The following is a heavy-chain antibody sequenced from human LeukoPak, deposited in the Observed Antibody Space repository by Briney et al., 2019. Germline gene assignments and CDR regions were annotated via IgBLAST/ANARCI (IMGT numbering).Heavy chain of an antibody. Sequence: GGSLRLSCAASGFTFSSYAMHWVRQAPGKGLEWVAVISYDGSNKYYADSVKGRFTISRDNSKNTLYLQMNSLRAEDTAVYYCARCQGNYDSSGYFAYYYYGMDVWGQGTTVTVSS. D-gene: IGHD3-22*01. CDR3: ARCQGNYDSSGYFAYYYYGMDV. J-gene: IGHJ6*02. CDR2: ISYDGSNK. V-gene: IGHV3-30*04. CDR1: GFTFSSYA.